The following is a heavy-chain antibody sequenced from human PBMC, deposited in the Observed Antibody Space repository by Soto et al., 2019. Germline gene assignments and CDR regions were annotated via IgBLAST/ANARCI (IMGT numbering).Heavy chain of an antibody. CDR2: TRNKANSYTT. Sequence: EVQLVESGGGLVQPGGSLRLSCAASGFTFSDHYMDWVRQAPGKGLEWVGRTRNKANSYTTEYAASVKGRFTISRDDSKNSLYLQMNSLKTEDTAVYYCARGGAYYYGSGSYPDYYYYGMDVWGQGTTVTVSS. CDR3: ARGGAYYYGSGSYPDYYYYGMDV. D-gene: IGHD3-10*01. CDR1: GFTFSDHY. J-gene: IGHJ6*02. V-gene: IGHV3-72*01.